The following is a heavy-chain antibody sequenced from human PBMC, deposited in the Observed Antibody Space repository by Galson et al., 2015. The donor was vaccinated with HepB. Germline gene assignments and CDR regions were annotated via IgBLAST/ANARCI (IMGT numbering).Heavy chain of an antibody. CDR3: ARDARRCSSTSCYSYYYYGMDV. CDR1: GDSVSSNSAA. D-gene: IGHD2-2*02. V-gene: IGHV6-1*01. CDR2: TYYRSKWYN. J-gene: IGHJ6*02. Sequence: CAISGDSVSSNSAAWNWIRQSPSRGLEWLGRTYYRSKWYNDYAVSVKSRITINPDTSKNQFSLQLNSVTPEDTAVYYCARDARRCSSTSCYSYYYYGMDVWGQGTTVTVSS.